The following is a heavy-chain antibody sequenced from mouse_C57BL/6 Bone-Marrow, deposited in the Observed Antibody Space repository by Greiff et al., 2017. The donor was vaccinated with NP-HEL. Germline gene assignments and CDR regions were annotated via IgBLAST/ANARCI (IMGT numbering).Heavy chain of an antibody. J-gene: IGHJ4*01. CDR1: GYTFTSYT. V-gene: IGHV1-4*01. CDR2: INPSSGYT. CDR3: ARNERGPYYYAMGY. Sequence: VQLQQSGAELARPGASVKMSCKASGYTFTSYTMHWVKQRPGQGLEWIGYINPSSGYTKYNQKFKDKATLTADKSSSTAYMQLSSLTSEDAAVYDCARNERGPYYYAMGYWGQGTSVTVSS.